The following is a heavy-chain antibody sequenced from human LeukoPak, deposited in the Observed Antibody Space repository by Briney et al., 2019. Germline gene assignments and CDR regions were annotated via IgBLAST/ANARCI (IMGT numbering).Heavy chain of an antibody. V-gene: IGHV4-59*12. D-gene: IGHD3-22*01. CDR1: GGSMNLYS. CDR2: MYYSGTT. CDR3: ARNLNPYYYDSSGYAFDY. Sequence: SETLSLTCSVSGGSMNLYSWNWIRQSPGKGLEWIAYMYYSGTTNYNPSLENRAAISLDLSRHQFSLRLNSVTAADTAVYYCARNLNPYYYDSSGYAFDYWGQGALVTVSS. J-gene: IGHJ4*02.